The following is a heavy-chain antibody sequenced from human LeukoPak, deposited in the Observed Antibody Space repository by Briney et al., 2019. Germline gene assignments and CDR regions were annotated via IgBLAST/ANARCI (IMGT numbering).Heavy chain of an antibody. CDR3: ARETTVPPYNWFDP. D-gene: IGHD4-17*01. CDR1: GFTFSSYS. Sequence: GGSLRLSCAASGFTFSSYSMNWVRQAPGKGLEWVSYISSSSSTIYYADSVKGRFTISRDNAKNSLYLQMNSLRAEDTAVYYCARETTVPPYNWFDPWGQGTLVTVSS. CDR2: ISSSSSTI. J-gene: IGHJ5*02. V-gene: IGHV3-48*01.